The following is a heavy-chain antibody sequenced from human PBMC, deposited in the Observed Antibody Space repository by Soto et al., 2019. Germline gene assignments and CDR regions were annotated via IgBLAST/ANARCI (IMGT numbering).Heavy chain of an antibody. V-gene: IGHV4-59*01. D-gene: IGHD6-13*01. CDR2: IYYTGST. CDR1: GDSISSYY. Sequence: SETLSLTCTVSGDSISSYYWSWIRQPPGKGLEWIGYIYYTGSTNYNPSLKSRITMSVDTSKNQFSLKLSSVTAADTAVYYCASFYSSIWYYFDYWGQGTLVTVSS. CDR3: ASFYSSIWYYFDY. J-gene: IGHJ4*02.